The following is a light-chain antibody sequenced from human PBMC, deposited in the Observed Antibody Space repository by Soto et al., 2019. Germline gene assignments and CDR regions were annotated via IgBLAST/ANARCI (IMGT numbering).Light chain of an antibody. Sequence: QAVVTQPPSVSGAPGQRVTISCTGSSSNIGAGHDVHWYQQLPGTAPKLLIYGNGNRPSGVPDRFSGSKSGTSASLAITGLQAEDEADYYCQSYDSCLSGSEVLGTGTKVTVL. V-gene: IGLV1-40*01. CDR1: SSNIGAGHD. CDR3: QSYDSCLSGSEV. J-gene: IGLJ1*01. CDR2: GNG.